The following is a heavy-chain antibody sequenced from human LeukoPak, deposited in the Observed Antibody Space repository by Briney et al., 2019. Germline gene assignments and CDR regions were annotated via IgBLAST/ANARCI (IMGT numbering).Heavy chain of an antibody. J-gene: IGHJ1*01. Sequence: GGSLRLSCAASGFTVSSNYMSWVRQAPGKGLEWVSVIYSGGSTDYADSVKGRFTISRDNAKNSLYLQMNSLRAEDTAVYYCATYSSSNGREFQYWGQGTLVTVSS. CDR1: GFTVSSNY. CDR2: IYSGGST. D-gene: IGHD2-2*01. V-gene: IGHV3-53*01. CDR3: ATYSSSNGREFQY.